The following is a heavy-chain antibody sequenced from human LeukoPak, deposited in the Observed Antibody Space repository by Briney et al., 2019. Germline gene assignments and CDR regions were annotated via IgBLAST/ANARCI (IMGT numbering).Heavy chain of an antibody. CDR2: IYYSGST. Sequence: SETLSLTCTVSGGSISSHYWSWIRQPPGKGLEWIGYIYYSGSTNYNPSLKSRVTISVDTSKNQVSLKLSSVTAADTAVYYCAREVNYYDSSGYYYWFDPWGQGTLVTVSS. CDR1: GGSISSHY. J-gene: IGHJ5*02. CDR3: AREVNYYDSSGYYYWFDP. V-gene: IGHV4-59*11. D-gene: IGHD3-22*01.